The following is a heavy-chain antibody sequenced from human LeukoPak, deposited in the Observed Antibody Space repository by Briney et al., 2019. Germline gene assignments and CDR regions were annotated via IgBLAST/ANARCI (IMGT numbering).Heavy chain of an antibody. CDR1: GFIFSNYV. V-gene: IGHV3-23*01. CDR3: AKCLDTSTGPTSS. CDR2: ISGGGGST. Sequence: GGSLRLSCEASGFIFSNYVMRWVRQAPGKGLEWVSAISGGGGSTNYADSVKGRFTISRDNSKKMLYLQMDSLRAEDTAIYYCAKCLDTSTGPTSSWGQGTLVTVSS. J-gene: IGHJ1*01. D-gene: IGHD3-9*01.